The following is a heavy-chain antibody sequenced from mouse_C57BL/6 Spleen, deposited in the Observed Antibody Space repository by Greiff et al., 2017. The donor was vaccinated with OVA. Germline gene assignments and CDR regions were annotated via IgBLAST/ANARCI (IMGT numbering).Heavy chain of an antibody. CDR2: ISSGSSTI. J-gene: IGHJ4*01. Sequence: EVKLMESGGGLVKPGGSLKLSCAASGFTFSDYGMHWVRQAPEKGLEWVAYISSGSSTIYYADTVKGRFTISRDNDKNTLFLQMTSLRSEDTAMYYCASIVTTSYYAMDYWGQGTSVTVSS. D-gene: IGHD2-5*01. CDR1: GFTFSDYG. V-gene: IGHV5-17*01. CDR3: ASIVTTSYYAMDY.